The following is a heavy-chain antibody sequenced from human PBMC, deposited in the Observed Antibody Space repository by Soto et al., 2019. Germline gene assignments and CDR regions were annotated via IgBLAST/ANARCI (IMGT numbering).Heavy chain of an antibody. J-gene: IGHJ4*02. Sequence: SETLSLTCTVSGGSISSSSYYWGWIRQPPGKGLEWIGSIYYSGSTYYNPSLKSRVTISVDTSKNQFSLKLSSVTAADTAVYYCARQGGLFDMVRGVIFDYWGQGTLVTVSS. CDR1: GGSISSSSYY. V-gene: IGHV4-39*01. CDR3: ARQGGLFDMVRGVIFDY. D-gene: IGHD3-10*01. CDR2: IYYSGST.